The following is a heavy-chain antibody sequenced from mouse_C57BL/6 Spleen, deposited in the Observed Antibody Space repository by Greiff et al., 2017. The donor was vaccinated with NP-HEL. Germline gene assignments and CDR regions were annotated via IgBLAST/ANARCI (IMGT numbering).Heavy chain of an antibody. D-gene: IGHD1-1*01. CDR2: IYPSDSET. J-gene: IGHJ2*01. V-gene: IGHV1-61*01. CDR3: ARDYGSALDY. Sequence: QVQLQQPGAELVRPGSSVKLSCKASGYTFTSYWMDWVKQRPGQGLEWIGNIYPSDSETHYNQKFKDKATLTVDKSSSTAYMQLSSLTSEDSAGYYCARDYGSALDYWGQGTTLTVSS. CDR1: GYTFTSYW.